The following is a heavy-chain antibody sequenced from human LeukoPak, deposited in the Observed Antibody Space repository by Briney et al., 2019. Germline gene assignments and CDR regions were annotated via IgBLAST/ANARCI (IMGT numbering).Heavy chain of an antibody. CDR2: INPNSGGT. CDR1: GFTFTGYY. CDR3: ARYGDYARHYAY. D-gene: IGHD4-17*01. V-gene: IGHV1-2*04. J-gene: IGHJ4*02. Sequence: ASVKVSCTASGFTFTGYYMHWVRQAPGQGLEWMGWINPNSGGTNYAQKFQGWVTMTRDTSISTAYMELSRLRSDDTAVYYCARYGDYARHYAYWGQGTLVTVSS.